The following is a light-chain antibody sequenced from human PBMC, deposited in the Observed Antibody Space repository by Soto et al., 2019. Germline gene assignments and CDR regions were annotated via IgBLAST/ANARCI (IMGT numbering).Light chain of an antibody. CDR2: EVR. CDR1: SSNIGAGYD. V-gene: IGLV1-40*01. CDR3: SAYTARSTLV. Sequence: QSALTQPPSVSGAPGQRVTISCTGSSSNIGAGYDVHWYQQLPGTAPKLIIYEVRNRPSGISSRFSGSRSGNTASLTISGLQSEDEGDYYCSAYTARSTLVFGGGTKLTVL. J-gene: IGLJ3*02.